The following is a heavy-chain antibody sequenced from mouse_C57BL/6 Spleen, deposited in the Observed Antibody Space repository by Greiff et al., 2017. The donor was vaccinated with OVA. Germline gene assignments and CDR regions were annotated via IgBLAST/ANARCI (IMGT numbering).Heavy chain of an antibody. CDR1: GFNIKDYY. J-gene: IGHJ1*03. CDR3: ARSTVVATRWYFDV. Sequence: EVQLQQSGAELVKPGASVKLSCTASGFNIKDYYMHWVKQRTEQGLEWIGRIDPEDGETKYAPKFQGKATITADPSSNTAYLQLISLTSQNTVFYYWARSTVVATRWYFDVWGTGTTVTVSS. CDR2: IDPEDGET. D-gene: IGHD1-1*01. V-gene: IGHV14-2*01.